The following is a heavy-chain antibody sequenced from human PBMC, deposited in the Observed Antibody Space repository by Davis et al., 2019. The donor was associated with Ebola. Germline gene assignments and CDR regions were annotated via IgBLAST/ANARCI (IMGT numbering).Heavy chain of an antibody. Sequence: MPSETLSPTFPLHGWSFSGFYWSWIRQPPGKGLEWIGEINHSGSTNYNPSLKSRVTISVDTSKNQFSLKLSSVTAADTAVYCCARRRGIQLWNPRFDYWGKGTLVTVSS. D-gene: IGHD5-18*01. CDR3: ARRRGIQLWNPRFDY. CDR1: GWSFSGFY. J-gene: IGHJ4*02. V-gene: IGHV4-34*01. CDR2: INHSGST.